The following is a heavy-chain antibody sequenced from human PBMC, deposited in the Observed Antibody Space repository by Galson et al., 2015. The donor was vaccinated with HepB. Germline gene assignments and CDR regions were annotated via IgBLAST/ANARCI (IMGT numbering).Heavy chain of an antibody. CDR1: GFTFSSYA. J-gene: IGHJ6*02. CDR3: AKAFPGYSSSWYFVLGLSGGMDV. CDR2: ISGSGGST. V-gene: IGHV3-23*01. Sequence: SLRLSCAASGFTFSSYAMSWVRQAPGKGLEWVSAISGSGGSTYYADSVKGRFTISRDNSKNTLYLQMNSLRAEDTAVYYCAKAFPGYSSSWYFVLGLSGGMDVRGQGTTVTVSS. D-gene: IGHD6-13*01.